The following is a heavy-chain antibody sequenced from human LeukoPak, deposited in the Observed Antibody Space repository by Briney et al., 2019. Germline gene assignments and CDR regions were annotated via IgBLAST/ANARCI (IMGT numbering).Heavy chain of an antibody. J-gene: IGHJ4*02. V-gene: IGHV3-30*18. CDR2: ISYDGSNK. CDR3: AKGKEGNYFDY. CDR1: GSTFSSYG. Sequence: PGGSLRLSCAASGSTFSSYGMHWVRQAPGKGLEWVALISYDGSNKYYADSVKGRFTISRDNSKNTLYLQMNSLRGEDTAVYYCAKGKEGNYFDYWGQGTLVTVSS. D-gene: IGHD3-10*01.